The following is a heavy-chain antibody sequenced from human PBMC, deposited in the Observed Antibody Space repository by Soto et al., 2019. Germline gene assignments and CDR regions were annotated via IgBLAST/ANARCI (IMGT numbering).Heavy chain of an antibody. V-gene: IGHV3-20*04. CDR1: GSTFDDNG. CDR3: ARSVGATNWFDP. Sequence: EVQLVASGGGVVRPGGSLRLSCAASGSTFDDNGMSWVRQAPGKGLEWVSGINRNGGSTGYADSVKGRFTISRDNAKNSLYLQMNSLRAEDTALYYCARSVGATNWFDPWGQGTLVTVSS. D-gene: IGHD1-26*01. CDR2: INRNGGST. J-gene: IGHJ5*02.